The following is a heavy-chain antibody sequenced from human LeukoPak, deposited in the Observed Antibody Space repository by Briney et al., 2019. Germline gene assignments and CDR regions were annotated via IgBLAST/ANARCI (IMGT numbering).Heavy chain of an antibody. Sequence: PSETLSLTCTVSGGSISSGDYYWTWIRQPPGKGLEWIGYIYYSGSTYYNPSLKSRVTISIDTSKNQFSLKLSSVTAADTAVYYCARERYYFDSSGYYSPTDFDYWGQGTLVTVSS. D-gene: IGHD3-22*01. V-gene: IGHV4-30-4*01. CDR3: ARERYYFDSSGYYSPTDFDY. CDR2: IYYSGST. J-gene: IGHJ4*02. CDR1: GGSISSGDYY.